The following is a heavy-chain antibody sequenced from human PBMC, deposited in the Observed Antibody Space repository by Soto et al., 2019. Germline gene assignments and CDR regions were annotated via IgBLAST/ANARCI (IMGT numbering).Heavy chain of an antibody. CDR2: TRHDGSNT. V-gene: IGHV3-33*01. CDR1: GFNFRGYG. J-gene: IGHJ4*02. Sequence: QVQLVESGGGVVQPGRSLRLSCAASGFNFRGYGMHWVRQASGKGLEWVAITRHDGSNTYYADSVRGRFTISRDNSKNTLYLQMNSLRVEDTAVYYCARDGVGATTYFGYFDYWGQGTPITVSS. CDR3: ARDGVGATTYFGYFDY. D-gene: IGHD1-26*01.